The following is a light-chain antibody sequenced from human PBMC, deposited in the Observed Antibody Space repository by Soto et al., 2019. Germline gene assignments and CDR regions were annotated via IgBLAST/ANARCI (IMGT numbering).Light chain of an antibody. V-gene: IGLV2-8*01. CDR3: SSYAGSNYVV. Sequence: QSALTQPPSASGSPGQSFTISCTGTSSDVGGYNYVSWYQQHPGKAPKLMIYEVSKRPSGVPDRFSGSKSGNTASLTVSGLQAEDEADYYCSSYAGSNYVVFGGGTKLTVL. J-gene: IGLJ2*01. CDR2: EVS. CDR1: SSDVGGYNY.